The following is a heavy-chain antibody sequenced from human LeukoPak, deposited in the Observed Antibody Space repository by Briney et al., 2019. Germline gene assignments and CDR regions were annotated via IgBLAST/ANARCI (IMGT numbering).Heavy chain of an antibody. J-gene: IGHJ4*02. Sequence: SETLSLTCTVSGGSISSYYWSWIRQPPGKGLEWIGYIYYSGSTNYNPSPKSRVTISVDTSKNQFSLKLSSVTAADTAVYYCARVGSSWTFDYWGQGNLVTVSS. V-gene: IGHV4-59*01. CDR3: ARVGSSWTFDY. D-gene: IGHD6-13*01. CDR2: IYYSGST. CDR1: GGSISSYY.